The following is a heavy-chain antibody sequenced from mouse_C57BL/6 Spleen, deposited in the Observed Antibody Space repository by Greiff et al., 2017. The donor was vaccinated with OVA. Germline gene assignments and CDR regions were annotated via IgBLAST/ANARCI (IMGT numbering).Heavy chain of an antibody. CDR2: VDPSDSYT. CDR1: GYTFTSYW. V-gene: IGHV1-59*01. J-gene: IGHJ2*01. Sequence: VQLQQPGAELVRPGTSVKLSCKASGYTFTSYWMHWVKQRPGQGLEWIGVVDPSDSYTNYNQKFKGKATLTVDTSSSTAYMQLSSLTSEDSAVYYCARYTTVEEDYWGQGTTLTVSS. D-gene: IGHD1-1*01. CDR3: ARYTTVEEDY.